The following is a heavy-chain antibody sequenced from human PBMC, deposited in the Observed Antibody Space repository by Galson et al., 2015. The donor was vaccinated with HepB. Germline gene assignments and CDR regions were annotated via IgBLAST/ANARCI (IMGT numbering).Heavy chain of an antibody. J-gene: IGHJ4*02. V-gene: IGHV3-30*04. CDR2: ISYNGSNK. CDR3: AREGPRAVGGSSFDY. Sequence: SLRLSCAASGFTFSSYTMHWVRQAPGKGLEWVAVISYNGSNKYYADSVKGRFTISRDNSKNTLYLQMNSLRGEDTAVYYCAREGPRAVGGSSFDYWGQGTLVTFSS. D-gene: IGHD2-15*01. CDR1: GFTFSSYT.